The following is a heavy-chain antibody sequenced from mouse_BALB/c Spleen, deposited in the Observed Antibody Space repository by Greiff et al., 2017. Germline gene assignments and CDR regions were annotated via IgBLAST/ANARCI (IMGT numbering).Heavy chain of an antibody. D-gene: IGHD1-1*01. V-gene: IGHV1-62-2*01. J-gene: IGHJ2*01. CDR1: GYTFTEYI. CDR3: ARHGYYYGSRGDYFDY. Sequence: QVQLKQSGAGLVKPGASVKLSCKASGYTFTEYIIHWVKQRSGQGLEWIGWFYPGSGSIKYNEKFKDKATLTADKSSSTVYMELSRLTSEDSAVYFCARHGYYYGSRGDYFDYWGQGTTLTVSS. CDR2: FYPGSGSI.